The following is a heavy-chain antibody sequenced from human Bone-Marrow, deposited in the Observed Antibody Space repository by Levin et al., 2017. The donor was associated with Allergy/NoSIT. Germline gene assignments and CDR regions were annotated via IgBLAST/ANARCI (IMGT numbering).Heavy chain of an antibody. J-gene: IGHJ4*02. CDR2: IYYSGST. Sequence: SETLSLTCTVSGGSISSSSYYWGWIRQPPGKGLEWIGSIYYSGSTYYNPSLKSRVTISVDTSKNQFSLKLSSVTAADTAVYYCVTYSSSSTAFDYWGQGTLVTVSS. D-gene: IGHD6-6*01. V-gene: IGHV4-39*01. CDR1: GGSISSSSYY. CDR3: VTYSSSSTAFDY.